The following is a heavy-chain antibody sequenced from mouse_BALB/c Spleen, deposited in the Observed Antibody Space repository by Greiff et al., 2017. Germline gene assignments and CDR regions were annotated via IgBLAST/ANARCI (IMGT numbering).Heavy chain of an antibody. Sequence: VQLQQSGAELVKPGTSVKLSCTASGFNIKDTYMHWVKQRPEQGLEWIGRIDPANGNTKYDPKFQGKATITADTSSNTAYLQLSSLTSEDTAVYYSALLGFDDWGQGTTRTVSS. CDR3: ALLGFDD. CDR2: IDPANGNT. CDR1: GFNIKDTY. D-gene: IGHD1-1*01. V-gene: IGHV14-3*02. J-gene: IGHJ2*01.